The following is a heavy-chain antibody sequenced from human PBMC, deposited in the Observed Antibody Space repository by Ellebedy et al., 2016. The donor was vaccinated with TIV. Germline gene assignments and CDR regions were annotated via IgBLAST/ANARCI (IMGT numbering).Heavy chain of an antibody. CDR2: ISSSSYTK. J-gene: IGHJ4*02. CDR1: GFSFNSYG. Sequence: GESLKISXAASGFSFNSYGMNWVRQAPGRGLEWLAHISSSSYTKYYADSVKGRFTVSRDNAKNLLFLQMNSLRVEDTAVYYCARELYYHGSSDWGQGTLVTVSS. CDR3: ARELYYHGSSD. V-gene: IGHV3-48*04. D-gene: IGHD3-10*01.